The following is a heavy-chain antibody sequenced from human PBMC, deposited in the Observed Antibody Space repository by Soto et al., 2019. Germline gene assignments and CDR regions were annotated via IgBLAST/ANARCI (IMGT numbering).Heavy chain of an antibody. V-gene: IGHV4-34*01. Sequence: SSTGDGCGGSVSGSCWRWIRQPPGKGLEWIGEINHSGSTNYNPSLKSRVTISVDTSKNQFSLKLSSVTAADTAVYYCAVRGSPKYYFDYWGQGTLVTGSS. D-gene: IGHD5-12*01. CDR1: GGSVSGSC. CDR3: AVRGSPKYYFDY. CDR2: INHSGST. J-gene: IGHJ4*02.